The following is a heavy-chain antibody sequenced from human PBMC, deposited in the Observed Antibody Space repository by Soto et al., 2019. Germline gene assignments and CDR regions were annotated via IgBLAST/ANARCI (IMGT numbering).Heavy chain of an antibody. J-gene: IGHJ3*02. Sequence: QITLKESGPTLVKPTQTLTLTCTFSGFSLSTSGVGVGWIRQPPGKALEWLALIYWDDDKRYSPSLKSRLTTTKDTSKNQVVLTMTNMDPVDTATYYCALSDSSSWISPPSPPDAFDIWGQGTMVTVSS. V-gene: IGHV2-5*02. CDR2: IYWDDDK. D-gene: IGHD6-13*01. CDR1: GFSLSTSGVG. CDR3: ALSDSSSWISPPSPPDAFDI.